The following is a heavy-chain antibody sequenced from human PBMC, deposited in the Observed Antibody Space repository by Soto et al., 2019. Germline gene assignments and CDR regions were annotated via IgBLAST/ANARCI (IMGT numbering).Heavy chain of an antibody. CDR1: GGTFSSYG. J-gene: IGHJ3*02. Sequence: ASVKVSCKAFGGTFSSYGVSWVRQAPGQGLEWVGRIIPVFGTTHYAQKFQGRVTVTADESTSTAHMELSSLRSEDTAVYHCARGLYYYDSSGYSDAFDIWGQGTMVTVSS. V-gene: IGHV1-69*13. D-gene: IGHD3-22*01. CDR3: ARGLYYYDSSGYSDAFDI. CDR2: IIPVFGTT.